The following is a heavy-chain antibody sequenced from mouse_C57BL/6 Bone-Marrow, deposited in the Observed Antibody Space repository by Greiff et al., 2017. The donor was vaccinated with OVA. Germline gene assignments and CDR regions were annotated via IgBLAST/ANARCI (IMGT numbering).Heavy chain of an antibody. CDR1: GYTFTSYW. CDR3: ARSLLGLSMDY. V-gene: IGHV1-55*01. CDR2: IYPGSGST. J-gene: IGHJ4*01. Sequence: QVQLQQPGAELVKPGASVKMSCKASGYTFTSYWITWVKQRPGQGLEWIGDIYPGSGSTNYNEKFKSKATLTVDTSSSTAYMQLSSLTSENSAVYYCARSLLGLSMDYWGQGTSVTVSS. D-gene: IGHD1-1*01.